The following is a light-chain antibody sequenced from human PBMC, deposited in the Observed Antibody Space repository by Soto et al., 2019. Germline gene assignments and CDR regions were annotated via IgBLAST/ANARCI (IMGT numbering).Light chain of an antibody. V-gene: IGKV3-20*01. CDR3: QQYGSSPRT. CDR2: VAS. J-gene: IGKJ1*01. CDR1: QSVSSSS. Sequence: EIVLTQSPGTLSLSPGDRATLSCRASQSVSSSSLAWYQQKPGQAPRLLIYVASIRATGIPDRFSGSGSGTDLTLTISRLEPEDFAVCYCQQYGSSPRTFGKGAKVEIK.